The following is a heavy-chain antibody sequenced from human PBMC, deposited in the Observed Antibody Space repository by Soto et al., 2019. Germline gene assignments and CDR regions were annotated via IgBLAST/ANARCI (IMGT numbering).Heavy chain of an antibody. J-gene: IGHJ6*02. CDR3: AAGHYDSSGYYYYYGMDV. V-gene: IGHV1-58*01. Sequence: ASVKVSCKASGFTFTSSAVQWVRQARGQRLEWIGWIVVGSGNTNYAQKFQERVTITRDMSTSTAYMELSSLRSEDTAVYYCAAGHYDSSGYYYYYGMDVWGQGTTVTVSS. CDR2: IVVGSGNT. CDR1: GFTFTSSA. D-gene: IGHD3-22*01.